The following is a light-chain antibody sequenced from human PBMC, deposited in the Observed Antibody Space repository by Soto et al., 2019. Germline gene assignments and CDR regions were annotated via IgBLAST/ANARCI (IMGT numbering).Light chain of an antibody. CDR2: AAS. V-gene: IGKV1-39*01. J-gene: IGKJ1*01. CDR3: QQTYSTPRGA. CDR1: ESIRNN. Sequence: DIQMTHSPSSLSASVGERVTITCRASESIRNNLNWYQQKPGKAPKLLIYAASTLQSGVPSRFSGGGSGTEFTLTIGSLQPEDFTTYYCQQTYSTPRGAFGQGTKVDIK.